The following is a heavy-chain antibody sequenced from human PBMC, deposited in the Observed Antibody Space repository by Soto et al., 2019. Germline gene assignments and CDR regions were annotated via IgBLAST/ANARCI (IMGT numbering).Heavy chain of an antibody. J-gene: IGHJ4*02. CDR3: ARSVEGHFDY. CDR2: ITSDTKTI. Sequence: EVQLVESGGDLVQRGGSLRLSCVASGFTFSVYSMNWVRQAPGKGLEWFSYITSDTKTIKYADSVKGRFTISRDNAKNAGYPQMNSLRDEDTAVYYCARSVEGHFDYWGQGTVVTVSS. V-gene: IGHV3-48*02. D-gene: IGHD6-19*01. CDR1: GFTFSVYS.